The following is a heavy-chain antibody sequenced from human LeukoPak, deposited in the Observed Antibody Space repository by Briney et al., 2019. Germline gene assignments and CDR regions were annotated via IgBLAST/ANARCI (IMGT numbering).Heavy chain of an antibody. CDR2: IFSGST. V-gene: IGHV4-39*01. CDR1: GGSISSSSYY. D-gene: IGHD1-26*01. J-gene: IGHJ4*02. Sequence: KPSETLSLTCTVSGGSISSSSYYWGWIRQPPGKGLEWIVSIFSGSTYYNPSLKSRVTISLNTSKNQLSLNLSSVTAADTAVYYCARQGERPGISAYWGQGTLVTVSS. CDR3: ARQGERPGISAY.